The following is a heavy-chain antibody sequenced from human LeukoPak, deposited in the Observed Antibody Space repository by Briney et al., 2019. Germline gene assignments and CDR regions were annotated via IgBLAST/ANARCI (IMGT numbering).Heavy chain of an antibody. CDR3: ARPVDCSGGSCYYDY. Sequence: GESPKISCKGSGYSFTSYWIGWVRQMPGKGLEWMGIIYPGDSDTRYSPSFQGQVTISADKSISTAYLQWSSLKASDTAMYYCARPVDCSGGSCYYDYWGQGTLVTVSS. D-gene: IGHD2-15*01. CDR2: IYPGDSDT. V-gene: IGHV5-51*01. J-gene: IGHJ4*02. CDR1: GYSFTSYW.